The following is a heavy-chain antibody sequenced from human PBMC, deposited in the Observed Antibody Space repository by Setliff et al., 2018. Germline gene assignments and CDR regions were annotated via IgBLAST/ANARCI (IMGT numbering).Heavy chain of an antibody. CDR3: ARPYDSSGYYSFQH. Sequence: ASVKVSCKAFGYTFTKYGIDWVRQAPGQGLEWLGWISPYNGNTDYVYNVRDRITMTTDTSTGTAYMELRSLTSDDSAVYYCARPYDSSGYYSFQHWGQGTLVTVSS. J-gene: IGHJ1*01. D-gene: IGHD3-22*01. CDR2: ISPYNGNT. V-gene: IGHV1-18*01. CDR1: GYTFTKYG.